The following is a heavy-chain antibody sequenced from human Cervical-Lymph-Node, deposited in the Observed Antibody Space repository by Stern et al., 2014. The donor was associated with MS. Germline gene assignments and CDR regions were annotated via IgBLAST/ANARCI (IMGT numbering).Heavy chain of an antibody. D-gene: IGHD5-24*01. CDR2: IIPLLAIE. J-gene: IGHJ4*02. CDR1: GGIFGSHT. V-gene: IGHV1-69*09. Sequence: VQLVESRAEVKKPGSSVKVSCKASGGIFGSHTISWVRQAPGQGLEWMGRIIPLLAIEKYAQRFQGRVTITADKSTSTVYMELSRLRSEDTAVYYCARRDGHSPFDYWGQGTLVTVSS. CDR3: ARRDGHSPFDY.